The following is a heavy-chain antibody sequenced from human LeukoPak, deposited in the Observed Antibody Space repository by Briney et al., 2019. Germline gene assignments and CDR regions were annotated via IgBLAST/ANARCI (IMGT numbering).Heavy chain of an antibody. CDR2: INGDGRNI. Sequence: GGSLRLSCVASGFTFSSYWMHWVRQDPRKGLVWVSRINGDGRNINYADSVRGRFTISRDNAKNTLYLQMNSLRAEDTAVYYCAKESAIVVVPAAMNVWGQGTPVTVSS. D-gene: IGHD2-2*01. CDR3: AKESAIVVVPAAMNV. CDR1: GFTFSSYW. V-gene: IGHV3-74*01. J-gene: IGHJ4*02.